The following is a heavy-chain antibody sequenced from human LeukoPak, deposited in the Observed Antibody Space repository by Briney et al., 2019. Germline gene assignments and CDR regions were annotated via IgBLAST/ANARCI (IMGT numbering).Heavy chain of an antibody. CDR1: GVTLSSYW. V-gene: IGHV3-74*01. Sequence: GGSLRLSCAASGVTLSSYWMHWVRQAPGKGLVWVSRIKSDGSYTSYADSVKGRFTISRDNGKNTLYLQMNSLRAEDTAVYYCAREDDAMDVWGQGTTVTVSS. D-gene: IGHD3-16*01. CDR3: AREDDAMDV. J-gene: IGHJ6*02. CDR2: IKSDGSYT.